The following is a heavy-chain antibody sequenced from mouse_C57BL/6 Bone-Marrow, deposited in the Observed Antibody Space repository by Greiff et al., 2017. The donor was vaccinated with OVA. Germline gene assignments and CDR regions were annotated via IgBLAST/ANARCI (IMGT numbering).Heavy chain of an antibody. Sequence: LVESGPELVKPGASVKISCKASGYTFTDYYINWVKQRPGQGLEWIGWIFPGSGSTYYNEKFKGKATLTVDKSSSTAYMLLSSLTSEDSAVYFCASYGNRGGIYAMDYWGQGTSVTVSS. CDR3: ASYGNRGGIYAMDY. D-gene: IGHD2-1*01. CDR1: GYTFTDYY. J-gene: IGHJ4*01. CDR2: IFPGSGST. V-gene: IGHV1-75*01.